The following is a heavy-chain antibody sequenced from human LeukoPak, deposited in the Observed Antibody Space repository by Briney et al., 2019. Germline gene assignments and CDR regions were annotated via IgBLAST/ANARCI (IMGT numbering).Heavy chain of an antibody. D-gene: IGHD3-9*01. J-gene: IGHJ4*02. CDR3: ATAGIDYDILTGYRFDH. Sequence: ASVKVSCKVSGYTLTELSMHWVRQAPGKGLEWMGGFDPEDGETIYAQKFQGRVTMTEDTSTDTAYMELSSLRSEDTAVYYCATAGIDYDILTGYRFDHWGQGTLVTVSS. CDR1: GYTLTELS. V-gene: IGHV1-24*01. CDR2: FDPEDGET.